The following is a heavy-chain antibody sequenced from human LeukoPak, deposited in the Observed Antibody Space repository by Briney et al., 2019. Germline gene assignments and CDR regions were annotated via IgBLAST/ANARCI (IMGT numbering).Heavy chain of an antibody. V-gene: IGHV3-49*04. Sequence: PGGSLRLSCTASGFTFGDYAMSWVRQAPGKGLEWVGFIRSKGYSGTTEYATSAKGRFTISRDDSKSIAYLQMNSLKTEDTAVYYCIRAPRYSSGWPIDYWGQGTLVTVSS. D-gene: IGHD6-19*01. J-gene: IGHJ4*02. CDR2: IRSKGYSGTT. CDR3: IRAPRYSSGWPIDY. CDR1: GFTFGDYA.